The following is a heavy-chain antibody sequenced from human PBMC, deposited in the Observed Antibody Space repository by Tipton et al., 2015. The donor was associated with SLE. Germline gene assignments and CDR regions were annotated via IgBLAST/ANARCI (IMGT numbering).Heavy chain of an antibody. CDR1: GGSISSGDW. Sequence: TLSLTCSVSGGSISSGDWWSWVRQPPGKGLEWIGEIYHNGATNYNPSLKSRVIISVDTSKNQFSLRLTSVTAADTAVYYCARDGGFWRGSDHWGQGIPVTVSS. J-gene: IGHJ4*02. CDR3: ARDGGFWRGSDH. D-gene: IGHD3-3*01. CDR2: IYHNGAT. V-gene: IGHV4-4*02.